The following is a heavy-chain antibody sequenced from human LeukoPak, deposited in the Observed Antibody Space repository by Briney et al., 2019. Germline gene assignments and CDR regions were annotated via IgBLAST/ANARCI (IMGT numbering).Heavy chain of an antibody. J-gene: IGHJ4*02. CDR1: GYSISSGYY. V-gene: IGHV4-38-2*01. D-gene: IGHD5-18*01. CDR2: IYHSGST. CDR3: ARGYSYGLSL. Sequence: SETLSLTCAVSGYSISSGYYWGWIRPPPGKGLEWIGSIYHSGSTYYNPSLKRRVTISVDTSKNQFSLKLSSVTAADTAVYYCARGYSYGLSLWGQGTLVTVSS.